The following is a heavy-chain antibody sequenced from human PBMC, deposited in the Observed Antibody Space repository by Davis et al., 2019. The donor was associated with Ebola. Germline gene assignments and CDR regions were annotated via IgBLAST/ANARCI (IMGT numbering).Heavy chain of an antibody. D-gene: IGHD3-16*01. CDR3: ARADYTRYFDH. J-gene: IGHJ4*02. CDR1: GGSFSGYY. CDR2: INHSGST. V-gene: IGHV4-34*01. Sequence: MPSETLSLTCAVYGGSFSGYYWSWIRQPPGKGLEWIGEINHSGSTNYNPSLKSRVTISVDTSKNQFSLKLSSVTAAGTAVYYCARADYTRYFDHWGRGTVVTVSP.